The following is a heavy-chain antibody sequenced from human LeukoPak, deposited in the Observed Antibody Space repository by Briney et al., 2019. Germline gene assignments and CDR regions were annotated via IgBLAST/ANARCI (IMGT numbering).Heavy chain of an antibody. J-gene: IGHJ5*02. Sequence: GGSLRLSCAASGFTFSSYSMNWVRQAPGKGLEWVSSISSSSSYIYYADSVKGRFTISRDNSKNTLYLQMNSLRAEDTAVYYCAKEGRSSGIQDPWGQGTLVTVSS. V-gene: IGHV3-21*01. CDR1: GFTFSSYS. CDR3: AKEGRSSGIQDP. CDR2: ISSSSSYI. D-gene: IGHD6-25*01.